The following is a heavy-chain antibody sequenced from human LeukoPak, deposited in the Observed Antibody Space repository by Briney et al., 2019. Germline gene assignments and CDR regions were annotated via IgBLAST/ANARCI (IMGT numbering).Heavy chain of an antibody. CDR1: GYSISSGYY. J-gene: IGHJ5*02. D-gene: IGHD6-6*01. Sequence: PSETLSLTCTVSGYSISSGYYWAWIRQPPGRGLEWIASIYHYGSPFYNPSLKSRVTISVDTSKNQFSLKLSSVTAADTAVYYCARGSHSSSSEGLGYWFDPWGQGTLVTVSS. V-gene: IGHV4-38-2*02. CDR3: ARGSHSSSSEGLGYWFDP. CDR2: IYHYGSP.